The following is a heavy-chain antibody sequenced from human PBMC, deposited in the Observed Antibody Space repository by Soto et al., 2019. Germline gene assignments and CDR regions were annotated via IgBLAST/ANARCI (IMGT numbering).Heavy chain of an antibody. CDR2: IYPGDSDT. V-gene: IGHV5-51*01. Sequence: GESLKISCKGSGYSFTSYWIGWVRQMPGKGLEWMGIIYPGDSDTRYSPSFQGQVTISANKSISTAYLQWSSLKASDTAMYYCARHYCSSTSCYPVYYYYYGMDVWGQGTTVTVSS. D-gene: IGHD2-2*01. CDR1: GYSFTSYW. CDR3: ARHYCSSTSCYPVYYYYYGMDV. J-gene: IGHJ6*02.